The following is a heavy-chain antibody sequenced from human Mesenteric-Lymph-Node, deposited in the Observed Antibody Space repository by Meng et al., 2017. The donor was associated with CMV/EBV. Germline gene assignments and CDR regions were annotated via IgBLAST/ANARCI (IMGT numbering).Heavy chain of an antibody. CDR3: ARGGCSGNSCYSGIGYYGMDV. CDR1: GFTVSDTY. CDR2: IYSGGNA. Sequence: GESLKISCAASGFTVSDTYMNWVRQDPGQGLEWVSVIYSGGNAYYADSVKGRFTISTDNSKNTLYVQMNSLRAEDTAVYYCARGGCSGNSCYSGIGYYGMDVWGQGTTVTVSS. V-gene: IGHV3-53*01. D-gene: IGHD2-2*02. J-gene: IGHJ6*02.